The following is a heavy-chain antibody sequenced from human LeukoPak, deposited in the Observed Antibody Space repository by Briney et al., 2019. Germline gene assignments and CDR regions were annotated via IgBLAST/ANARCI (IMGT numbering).Heavy chain of an antibody. CDR1: GGSFSPYY. CDR3: ARGGLYCGGDCYVDH. CDR2: INHSGST. D-gene: IGHD2-21*02. V-gene: IGHV4-34*01. Sequence: SETLSLTCAVYGGSFSPYYWSWIRQPPEKGLEWIGEINHSGSTNYNPSLKSRVTISVDTSKNQFSLKLSSVTAADTAVYYCARGGLYCGGDCYVDHWGQGSLLTVSS. J-gene: IGHJ4*02.